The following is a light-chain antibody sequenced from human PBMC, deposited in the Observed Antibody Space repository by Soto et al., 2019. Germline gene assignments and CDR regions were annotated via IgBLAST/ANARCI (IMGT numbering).Light chain of an antibody. CDR2: DAS. CDR1: QSVSSY. CDR3: QQRELT. V-gene: IGKV3-11*01. Sequence: EIVLTQSPATLSLSPGERATLSCRASQSVSSYLAWYQQKPGQAPRLLIYDASNRATGIPARFSGSGSGTDFTLIISSLEPEDFSFDYCQQRELTFGGGTKVEIK. J-gene: IGKJ4*01.